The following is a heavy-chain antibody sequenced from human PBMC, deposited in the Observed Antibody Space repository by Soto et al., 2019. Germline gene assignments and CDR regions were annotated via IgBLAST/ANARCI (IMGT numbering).Heavy chain of an antibody. V-gene: IGHV1-69*13. J-gene: IGHJ6*02. CDR3: ARDYYDSSGYYFGQYGMDV. CDR1: GVTFSSYA. CDR2: IIPIFGTA. Sequence: ASVKVSCKASGVTFSSYAISWVRQAPGQGLEWMGGIIPIFGTANYAQKFQGRVTITADESTSTAYMELSSLRSEDTAVYYCARDYYDSSGYYFGQYGMDVWGQGTTVTVSS. D-gene: IGHD3-22*01.